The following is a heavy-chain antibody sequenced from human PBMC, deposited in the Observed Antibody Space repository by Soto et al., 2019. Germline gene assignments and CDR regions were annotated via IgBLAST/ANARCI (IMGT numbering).Heavy chain of an antibody. CDR3: AGQGQTPGSGWFEYFDH. Sequence: VCYAPSECTISIYACHLVRQTPGKGREWMGGIILIFGTANCAPKFQGRVTVTAAKSTSTAYIALSSLRTEDPAVDFCAGQGQTPGSGWFEYFDHWGQGTLVTVSS. D-gene: IGHD6-19*01. CDR2: IILIFGTA. J-gene: IGHJ4*02. V-gene: IGHV1-69*06. CDR1: ECTISIYA.